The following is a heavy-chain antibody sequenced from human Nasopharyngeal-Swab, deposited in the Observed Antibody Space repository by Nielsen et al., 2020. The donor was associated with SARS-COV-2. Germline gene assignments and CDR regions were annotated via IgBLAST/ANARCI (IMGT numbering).Heavy chain of an antibody. V-gene: IGHV3-23*01. Sequence: ESPKTPCVASGFTYRTYAISRVRQAPGKGTEWGPGIRARGSGTYCADSVKGRFTISRDNSKNTLYLQMNSLRAEDTAVYYCAKADNYDFWSAYSDHWGQGTLVTVSS. CDR3: AKADNYDFWSAYSDH. J-gene: IGHJ5*02. CDR1: GFTYRTYA. CDR2: IRARGSGT. D-gene: IGHD3-3*01.